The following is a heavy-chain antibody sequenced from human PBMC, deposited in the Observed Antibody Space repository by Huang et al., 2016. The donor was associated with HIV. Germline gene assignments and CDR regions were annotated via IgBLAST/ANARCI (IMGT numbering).Heavy chain of an antibody. J-gene: IGHJ4*02. CDR3: ARDTGQLSYGAPGS. Sequence: QVQLVESGGGVVHPGRSLRLSCSASGFMFRTYSMHWVRQAPGGGLEWLVVVSYGGNNKHYADSVRDRFTISRDNSKNPLHLQVSSLRPEDTAVYYCARDTGQLSYGAPGSWGLGTLVTVSS. V-gene: IGHV3-30*15. CDR1: GFMFRTYS. CDR2: VSYGGNNK. D-gene: IGHD1-1*01.